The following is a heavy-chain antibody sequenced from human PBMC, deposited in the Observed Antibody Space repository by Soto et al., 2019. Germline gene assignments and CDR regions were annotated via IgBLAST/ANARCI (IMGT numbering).Heavy chain of an antibody. V-gene: IGHV4-39*01. CDR2: IYYSGST. J-gene: IGHJ4*02. Sequence: SETLSLTCTVSGGSISSSSYFWGWIRQPPGKGLEWIGSIYYSGSTYSNPSLKGRVTISVDTSRNQFSLKLIFLTAADTAVYYCARLQQQLVLWGQGTLVTVSS. CDR1: GGSISSSSYF. D-gene: IGHD6-13*01. CDR3: ARLQQQLVL.